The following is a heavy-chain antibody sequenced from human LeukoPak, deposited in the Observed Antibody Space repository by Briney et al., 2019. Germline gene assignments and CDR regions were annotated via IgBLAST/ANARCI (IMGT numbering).Heavy chain of an antibody. J-gene: IGHJ3*02. CDR1: GYTFTSYC. D-gene: IGHD1-1*01. Sequence: ASVKVSCKASGYTFTSYCINWVRQAPGLGLEWMGGIISIFGTANYAQKLQGRVTITADKSTGTTYMEIRSLTSEDTAVYYCARERARGWRNEAFDIWGQGTMVTVSS. CDR3: ARERARGWRNEAFDI. CDR2: IISIFGTA. V-gene: IGHV1-69*06.